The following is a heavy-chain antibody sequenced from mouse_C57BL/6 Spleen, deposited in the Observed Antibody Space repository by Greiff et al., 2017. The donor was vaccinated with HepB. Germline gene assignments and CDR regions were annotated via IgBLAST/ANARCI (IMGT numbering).Heavy chain of an antibody. D-gene: IGHD1-1*01. CDR1: GFTFSDYG. CDR2: ISSGSSTI. Sequence: EVQVVESGGGLVKPGGSLKLSCAASGFTFSDYGMHWVRQAPEKGLEWVAYISSGSSTIYYADTVKGRFTISRDNAKNTLFLQMTSLRSEDTAMYYCARPECYYGDYAMDYWGQQTSVTVSS. J-gene: IGHJ4*01. CDR3: ARPECYYGDYAMDY. V-gene: IGHV5-17*01.